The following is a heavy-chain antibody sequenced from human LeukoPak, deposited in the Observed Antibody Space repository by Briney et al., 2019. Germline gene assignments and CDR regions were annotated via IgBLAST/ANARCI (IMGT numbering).Heavy chain of an antibody. CDR1: GGSISSGSYY. V-gene: IGHV4-61*02. CDR3: AKDVAGPNTPFDN. D-gene: IGHD6-13*01. J-gene: IGHJ4*02. CDR2: IYTSGST. Sequence: PSETLSLTCTVSGGSISSGSYYWSWIRQPAGKGLEWIGRIYTSGSTNYNPSLKSRVTISVDTSKNQFSLKLSSVTAADTAVYYCAKDVAGPNTPFDNWGQGTLVTVSS.